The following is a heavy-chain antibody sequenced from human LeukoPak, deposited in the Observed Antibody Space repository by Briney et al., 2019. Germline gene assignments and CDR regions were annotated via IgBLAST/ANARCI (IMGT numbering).Heavy chain of an antibody. D-gene: IGHD5-24*01. Sequence: PGGSLRLSCAASGFSFSVYWMHWVRQAPGKGPVWVSRIKTDGSITDYADFVKGRFTISRDNAKNTLYLQMNSLRAEDTAVYYCAKDRRRDGYNPFDYWGQGTLVTVSS. CDR3: AKDRRRDGYNPFDY. CDR1: GFSFSVYW. V-gene: IGHV3-74*01. J-gene: IGHJ4*02. CDR2: IKTDGSIT.